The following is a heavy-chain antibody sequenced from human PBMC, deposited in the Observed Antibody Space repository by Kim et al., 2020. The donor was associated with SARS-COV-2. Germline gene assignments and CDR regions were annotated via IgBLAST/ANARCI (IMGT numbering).Heavy chain of an antibody. V-gene: IGHV4-34*01. Sequence: SETLSLTCAVYGGSFSGYYWSWIRQPPGKGLEWIGEINHSGSTNYNPSLKSRVTISVDTSKNQFSLKLSSVTAADTAVYYCARGSVLLQGGYYYGMDVWGQGTTVTVSS. D-gene: IGHD3-10*01. CDR1: GGSFSGYY. J-gene: IGHJ6*02. CDR2: INHSGST. CDR3: ARGSVLLQGGYYYGMDV.